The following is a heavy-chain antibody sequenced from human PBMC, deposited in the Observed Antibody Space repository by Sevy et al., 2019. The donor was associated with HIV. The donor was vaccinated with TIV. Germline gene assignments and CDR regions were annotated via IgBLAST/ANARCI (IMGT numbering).Heavy chain of an antibody. D-gene: IGHD3-9*01. J-gene: IGHJ6*02. Sequence: SETLSLTCSVSGASVSSANDYWSWIRQPLGKGLEWIGYVFYFGNTNYNPSLKSRATISLDTSKKQFSLKLTSVTAADTAIYYCARDQYYDILTGLYAMDVWGQWTTVTVSS. V-gene: IGHV4-61*01. CDR1: GASVSSANDY. CDR2: VFYFGNT. CDR3: ARDQYYDILTGLYAMDV.